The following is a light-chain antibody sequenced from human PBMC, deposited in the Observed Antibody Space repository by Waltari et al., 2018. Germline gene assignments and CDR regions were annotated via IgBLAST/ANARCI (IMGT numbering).Light chain of an antibody. V-gene: IGLV2-14*01. CDR3: CSYTSTSTYV. Sequence: QSALTQPASVSASPGQSIATSCTGSISDIGRYNFVFWYQHHPGTAPKLIIYEVSKRXXXXXXXXSGSKSGSTASLXISGLQAEDETTYYCCSYTSTSTYVFGNGTKVAVL. CDR2: EVS. CDR1: ISDIGRYNF. J-gene: IGLJ1*01.